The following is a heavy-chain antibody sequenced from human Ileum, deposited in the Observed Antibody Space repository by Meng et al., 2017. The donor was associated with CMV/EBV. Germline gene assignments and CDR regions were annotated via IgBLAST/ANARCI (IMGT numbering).Heavy chain of an antibody. CDR2: INPNAGDT. J-gene: IGHJ4*02. CDR1: GYTFTGYY. Sequence: NASGYTFTGYYLHWVRQAPGQGLRWMGWINPNAGDTNSPPKFHGRVTMTRDTSISTAYMELSRLRSDDTAVYYCAGLYSSSWYYFDYWGQGTLVTVSS. D-gene: IGHD6-13*01. CDR3: AGLYSSSWYYFDY. V-gene: IGHV1-2*02.